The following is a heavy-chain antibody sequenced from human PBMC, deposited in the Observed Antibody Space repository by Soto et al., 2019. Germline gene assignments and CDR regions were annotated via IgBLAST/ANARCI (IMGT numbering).Heavy chain of an antibody. CDR2: INPGDSES. D-gene: IGHD4-4*01. CDR3: ARPSNNYVAH. CDR1: GYSFSTYW. V-gene: IGHV5-51*01. Sequence: GESLKISCNASGYSFSTYWIGWGRQMPGKGLEWMALINPGDSESRYSPSFQGQVTISADKTISTAYLQWNSLKASDTAMYYCARPSNNYVAHWGQGSLVTSPQ. J-gene: IGHJ4*02.